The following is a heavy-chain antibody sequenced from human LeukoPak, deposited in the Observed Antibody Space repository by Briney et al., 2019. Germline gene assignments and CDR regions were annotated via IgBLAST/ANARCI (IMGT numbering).Heavy chain of an antibody. D-gene: IGHD2-2*01. V-gene: IGHV4-38-2*02. CDR1: GYSISSGYY. CDR3: ARDLIVVPAAYFDY. Sequence: SETLSLTCAVSGYSISSGYYWGWIRQPPGKGLKWIGSIYHSGSTYYNPSLKSRVTISVDTSKNQFSLKLSSVTAADTAVYYCARDLIVVPAAYFDYWGQGTLVTVSS. CDR2: IYHSGST. J-gene: IGHJ4*02.